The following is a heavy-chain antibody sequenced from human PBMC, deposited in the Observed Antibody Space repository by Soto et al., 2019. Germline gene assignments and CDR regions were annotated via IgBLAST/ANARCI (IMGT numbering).Heavy chain of an antibody. D-gene: IGHD6-25*01. Sequence: EEQLVESGGGLVEPGGSLRLSCAASGFIFSNTWINWVRQAPGKGLEWVGRIKTKIEGGTTNYAAPVKGRFTVSGDDSKNPVYLHMNSLRTEDTAVYYCTADIPNISANYGMDVWGQGTTVTVSS. J-gene: IGHJ6*02. CDR2: IKTKIEGGTT. CDR3: TADIPNISANYGMDV. V-gene: IGHV3-15*07. CDR1: GFIFSNTW.